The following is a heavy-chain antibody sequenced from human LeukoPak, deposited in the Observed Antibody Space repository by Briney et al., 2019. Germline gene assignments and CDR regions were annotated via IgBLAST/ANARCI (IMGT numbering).Heavy chain of an antibody. J-gene: IGHJ4*02. CDR2: INAGNGNT. CDR3: ARDPRKDYGDYSFDY. D-gene: IGHD4-17*01. Sequence: ASVKVSCKASGYTFTSYTMHWVRQAPGQRLEWMGWINAGNGNTKYSQEFQGRVTITRDTSASTAYMELSSLRSEDMAVYYCARDPRKDYGDYSFDYWGQGTLVTVSS. V-gene: IGHV1-3*03. CDR1: GYTFTSYT.